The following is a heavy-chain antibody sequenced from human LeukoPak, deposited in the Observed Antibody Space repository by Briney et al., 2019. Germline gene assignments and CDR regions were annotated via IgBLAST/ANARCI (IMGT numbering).Heavy chain of an antibody. V-gene: IGHV4-39*01. D-gene: IGHD6-19*01. Sequence: SETLSLTCTVSGGSISSSSYYWGWIRQPPGKGLEWIGSIYYSGSTYYNPSLKSRVTISVDTAKNQFSLKLSSVTAADTAVYYCARPHGYSSGWFTYWGQGTLVTVSS. CDR2: IYYSGST. J-gene: IGHJ4*02. CDR3: ARPHGYSSGWFTY. CDR1: GGSISSSSYY.